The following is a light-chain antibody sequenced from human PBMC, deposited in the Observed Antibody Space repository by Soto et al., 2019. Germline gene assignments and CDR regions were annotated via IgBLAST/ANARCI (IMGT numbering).Light chain of an antibody. CDR1: SSDVGAYNY. V-gene: IGLV2-14*01. Sequence: QSALTQPASVSGSLGQSITISCTGTSSDVGAYNYVSWYQQHHDKAPKLLIFEVTNRPSGVSGRFSGSKSGITASLSISGLQPEDEADYYCTSYSSSSPVLFGGGTKLTVL. CDR3: TSYSSSSPVL. J-gene: IGLJ2*01. CDR2: EVT.